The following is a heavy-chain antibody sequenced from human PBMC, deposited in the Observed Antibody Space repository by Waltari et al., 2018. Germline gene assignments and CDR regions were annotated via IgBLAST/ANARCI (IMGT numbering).Heavy chain of an antibody. J-gene: IGHJ6*03. V-gene: IGHV3-23*04. D-gene: IGHD3-10*01. Sequence: EVQLVESGGGLVQPGGSLRLSCAASGFTFSSYAMSWVRQAPGKGLEWVSAISGSGVSTYYADSGKGRFTISRDNSKNTLYLQMNSLRAEDTAVYYCAKGGGSGSYYIDYYYMDVWGKGTTVTVSS. CDR1: GFTFSSYA. CDR2: ISGSGVST. CDR3: AKGGGSGSYYIDYYYMDV.